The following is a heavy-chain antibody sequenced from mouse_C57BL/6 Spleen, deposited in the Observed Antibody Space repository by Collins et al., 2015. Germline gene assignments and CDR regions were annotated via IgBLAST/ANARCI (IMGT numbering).Heavy chain of an antibody. CDR1: GYSITSGYY. J-gene: IGHJ2*01. V-gene: IGHV3-6*01. CDR2: ISYDGSN. CDR3: ARGRYDGYYYFDY. Sequence: DVQLQESGPGLVKPSQSLSLTCSVTGYSITSGYYWNWIRQFPGNKLEWMGYISYDGSNNYNPSLKNRISITRDTSKNQFFLKLNSVTTEDTATYYCARGRYDGYYYFDYWGQGTTLTVSS. D-gene: IGHD2-3*01.